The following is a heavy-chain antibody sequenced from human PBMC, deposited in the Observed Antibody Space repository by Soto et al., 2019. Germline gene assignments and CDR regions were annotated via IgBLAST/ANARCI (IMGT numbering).Heavy chain of an antibody. CDR1: GFTFSSYA. J-gene: IGHJ5*02. CDR2: ISGSGGST. CDR3: AKEGALRVRGVKHNWFDP. D-gene: IGHD3-10*01. Sequence: EVQLLESGGGLVQPGGSLRLSCAASGFTFSSYAMSWVRQAPGKGLEWVSAISGSGGSTYYADSVKGRFTISRDNSKNTLYLQMNSLRAEDTAVYYCAKEGALRVRGVKHNWFDPWGQGTLVTVSS. V-gene: IGHV3-23*01.